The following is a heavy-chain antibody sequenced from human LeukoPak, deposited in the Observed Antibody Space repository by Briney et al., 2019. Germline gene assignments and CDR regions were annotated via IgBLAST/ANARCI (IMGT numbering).Heavy chain of an antibody. J-gene: IGHJ3*01. CDR2: IYYSGNT. CDR3: ARSPETFFFGSGRHESTLHRRVGAFDF. D-gene: IGHD3-10*01. V-gene: IGHV4-39*06. Sequence: SETLSLTCTVSGDSISSRSYYWRCIRQPPGKGLEWIGSIYYSGNTYYNPSLKSRVTISVDTSGNQFPLKLSSVSAADTALYYCARSPETFFFGSGRHESTLHRRVGAFDFWGQGTMVTVSS. CDR1: GDSISSRSYY.